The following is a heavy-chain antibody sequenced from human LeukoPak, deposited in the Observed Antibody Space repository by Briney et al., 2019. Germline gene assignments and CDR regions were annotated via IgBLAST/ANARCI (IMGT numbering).Heavy chain of an antibody. Sequence: GWSLRLSCVASGFTFSSYGMHWVRQAPGKGLEWVAVTSSDLNVKLYADSVKGRFTISRDNSRSTLYLQMNSLRPEDTAIYYCAREGYYGSGSPPSLYFDYWGQGTLVTVSS. CDR2: TSSDLNVK. V-gene: IGHV3-30*03. CDR3: AREGYYGSGSPPSLYFDY. CDR1: GFTFSSYG. J-gene: IGHJ4*02. D-gene: IGHD3-10*01.